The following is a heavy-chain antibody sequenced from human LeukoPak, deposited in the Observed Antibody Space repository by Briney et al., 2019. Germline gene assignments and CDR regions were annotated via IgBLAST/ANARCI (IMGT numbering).Heavy chain of an antibody. CDR2: INTTGNT. CDR1: GGSISSGNHY. CDR3: ASGSRSGWFGP. Sequence: SQTLSLTCTVSGGSISSGNHYFSWIRQPAGKGLEWIGRINTTGNTNDNPSLKSRVTMSVDTSKNQFSLKFSSVTAADTAVYYCASGSRSGWFGPWGQGTLVTVSS. D-gene: IGHD5-12*01. J-gene: IGHJ5*02. V-gene: IGHV4-61*02.